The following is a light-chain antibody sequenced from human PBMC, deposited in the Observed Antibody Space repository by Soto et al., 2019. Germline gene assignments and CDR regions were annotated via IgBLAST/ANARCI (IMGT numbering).Light chain of an antibody. CDR2: SNN. CDR3: AEWYDSLYGVV. Sequence: QSVLTQPPSASGTPGQRVTISCSGSSSNIGTKTVSWYQQLPGTAPKLLIYSNNQRPSGVPDRFSGSKSGTSASLAITGLQSEDEGDFYCAEWYDSLYGVVFGGGTKLTVL. J-gene: IGLJ2*01. V-gene: IGLV1-44*01. CDR1: SSNIGTKT.